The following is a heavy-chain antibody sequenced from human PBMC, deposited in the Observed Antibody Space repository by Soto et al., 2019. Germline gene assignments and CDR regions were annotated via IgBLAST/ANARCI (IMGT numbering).Heavy chain of an antibody. J-gene: IGHJ6*02. CDR3: ARAVIYYYDGMDV. Sequence: QVQLVESGGGVVQPGRSLRLSCAASGFTFSSYAMHWVRQAPGKGLEWVAVISYDGSNKYYADSVKGRFTISRDNSKNTLYLQMNSLRAEDTAVYYCARAVIYYYDGMDVWGQGTTVTVSS. CDR2: ISYDGSNK. CDR1: GFTFSSYA. D-gene: IGHD2-21*01. V-gene: IGHV3-30-3*01.